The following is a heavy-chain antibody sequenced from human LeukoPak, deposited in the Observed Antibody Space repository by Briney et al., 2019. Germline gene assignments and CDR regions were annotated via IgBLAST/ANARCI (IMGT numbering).Heavy chain of an antibody. V-gene: IGHV3-66*01. CDR2: IYSGGST. Sequence: PGGSLRLSCAASGFTVSSNYMSWVRQAPGKGLEWVSVIYSGGSTYYADSVKGRFTISRDNSKNTLYLQMNSLRAEDTAVYYCARAMTTVTISPGIFDIWGQGTMVTVSS. J-gene: IGHJ3*02. CDR3: ARAMTTVTISPGIFDI. CDR1: GFTVSSNY. D-gene: IGHD4-17*01.